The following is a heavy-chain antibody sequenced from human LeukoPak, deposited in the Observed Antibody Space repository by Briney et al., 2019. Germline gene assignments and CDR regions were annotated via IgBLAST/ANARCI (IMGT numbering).Heavy chain of an antibody. D-gene: IGHD3-10*01. CDR2: ISHSGST. Sequence: SETLSLTCAVYGGSFSGYYWSWIRQPPGKGLEWIGEISHSGSTNYNPSLRSRVTISVDTSKNQSSLKLRSVTAADTAVYYCARLFGGLLWFGELNWGAPNWFDPWGQGTLVTVSS. J-gene: IGHJ5*02. CDR1: GGSFSGYY. CDR3: ARLFGGLLWFGELNWGAPNWFDP. V-gene: IGHV4-34*01.